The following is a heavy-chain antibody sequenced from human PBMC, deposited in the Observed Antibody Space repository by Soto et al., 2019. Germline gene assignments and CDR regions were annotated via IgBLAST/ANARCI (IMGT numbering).Heavy chain of an antibody. CDR2: IIPIFGTA. CDR1: GGTFSSYA. J-gene: IGHJ4*02. V-gene: IGHV1-69*13. CDR3: ARIGIHCHSPNCPRGLDY. D-gene: IGHD2-2*01. Sequence: ASVKVSCKASGGTFSSYAISWVRQAPGQGLEWMGGIIPIFGTANYAQKFQGRVTITADESTSTAYMELSSLRSEDTATYYCARIGIHCHSPNCPRGLDYWGQGTLVTVSS.